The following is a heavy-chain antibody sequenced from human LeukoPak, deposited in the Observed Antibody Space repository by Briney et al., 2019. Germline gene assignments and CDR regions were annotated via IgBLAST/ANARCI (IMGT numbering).Heavy chain of an antibody. CDR2: INPNSGGT. V-gene: IGHV1-2*02. CDR3: ARLGSEVRAPYNWFDP. Sequence: ASVKVSCKASGYTFTGYYMHWVRQAPGQGLEWMGWINPNSGGTNYAQKFQGRVTMTRDTSISTAYMELSGLRSDDAAVYYCARLGSEVRAPYNWFDPWGQGTLVTVSS. D-gene: IGHD3-10*01. CDR1: GYTFTGYY. J-gene: IGHJ5*02.